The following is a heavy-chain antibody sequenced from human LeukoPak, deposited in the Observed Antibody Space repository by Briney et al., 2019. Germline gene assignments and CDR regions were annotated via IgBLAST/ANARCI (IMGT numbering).Heavy chain of an antibody. D-gene: IGHD3-10*01. CDR2: INNSGGST. CDR3: AKDLAHYYYGSGSRGSY. V-gene: IGHV3-23*01. Sequence: GGSLRLSCAASGFTFSSYAMNWVRQAPGKGLEWVSGINNSGGSTYYADSVKGRFTISRDSSKNTLYLQMNSLRAEDTAVYYCAKDLAHYYYGSGSRGSYWGQGTLVTVSS. CDR1: GFTFSSYA. J-gene: IGHJ4*02.